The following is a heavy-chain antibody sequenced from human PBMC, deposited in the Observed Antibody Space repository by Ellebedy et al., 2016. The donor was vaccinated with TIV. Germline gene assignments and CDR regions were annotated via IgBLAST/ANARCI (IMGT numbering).Heavy chain of an antibody. CDR2: INFSGNI. CDR1: GDSMSGSGLY. D-gene: IGHD3-10*01. V-gene: IGHV4-39*01. CDR3: ARRRAHRPNDY. J-gene: IGHJ4*02. Sequence: MPGGSLRLSCTVSGDSMSGSGLYWAWIRQPPGKALEWIGTINFSGNIYYNPSLQSRVTISADTSKNQFFLNLTSVTAADTAVYYCARRRAHRPNDYWGQGTLVTVSS.